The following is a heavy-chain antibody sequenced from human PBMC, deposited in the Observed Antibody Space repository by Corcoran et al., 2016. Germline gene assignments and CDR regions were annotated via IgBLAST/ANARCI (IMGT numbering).Heavy chain of an antibody. Sequence: EVQLVESGGGLVKPGGSLRLSCAASGFTFSNAWMSWVRQAPGKGLEWVGRIKSKTDGGTTDYAAPGKGRFTISRDDSKNTLYLQMNSLKSEDTAVYYCTTDRVTLPYYYYGMDVWGQGTTVTVSS. J-gene: IGHJ6*02. CDR2: IKSKTDGGTT. V-gene: IGHV3-15*01. CDR3: TTDRVTLPYYYYGMDV. CDR1: GFTFSNAW. D-gene: IGHD4-4*01.